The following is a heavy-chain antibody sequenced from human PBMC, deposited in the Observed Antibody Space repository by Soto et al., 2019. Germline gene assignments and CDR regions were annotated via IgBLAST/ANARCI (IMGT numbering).Heavy chain of an antibody. Sequence: SETLSLTCTVSGGSISSSSYYWGWIRQPPGKGLEWIGSIYYSGSTYYNPSLKSRVTISVDTSKNQFSLKLSSVTAADTAVYYCAISTSDIVLMVYAIDDAFDIWGQGTMVTVSS. CDR1: GGSISSSSYY. D-gene: IGHD2-8*01. CDR2: IYYSGST. J-gene: IGHJ3*02. V-gene: IGHV4-39*01. CDR3: AISTSDIVLMVYAIDDAFDI.